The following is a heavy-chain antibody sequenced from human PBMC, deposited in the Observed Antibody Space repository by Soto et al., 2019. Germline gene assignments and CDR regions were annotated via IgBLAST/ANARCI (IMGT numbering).Heavy chain of an antibody. J-gene: IGHJ4*02. D-gene: IGHD6-19*01. CDR3: PSIGLVLAGSVDS. CDR2: IKSKTDSGTT. Sequence: GGSLRLSCAASGFTFSNAWMSWVRQAPGKGLEWVGRIKSKTDSGTTDYAAPVKGRFTISRDDSKNTLYLQMNSLKTADTAVYYRPSIGLVLAGSVDSWGQGTLVTVPS. V-gene: IGHV3-15*01. CDR1: GFTFSNAW.